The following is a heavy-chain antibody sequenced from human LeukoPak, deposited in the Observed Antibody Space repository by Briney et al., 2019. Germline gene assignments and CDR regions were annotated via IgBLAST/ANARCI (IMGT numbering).Heavy chain of an antibody. J-gene: IGHJ5*02. CDR1: GGSISSYY. CDR2: IYYSGST. D-gene: IGHD1-1*01. Sequence: SETLSLTCTVSGGSISSYYWSWLRQPPGKGLEWVGYIYYSGSTNYHPSLKSRVTTTDDTSKHQFSLKLGSVTAADTAVYYCARRSNDDWFDPWGQGTLVTVSS. CDR3: ARRSNDDWFDP. V-gene: IGHV4-59*08.